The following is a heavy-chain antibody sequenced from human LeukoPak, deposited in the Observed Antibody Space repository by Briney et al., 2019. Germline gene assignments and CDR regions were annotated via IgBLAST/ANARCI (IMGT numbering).Heavy chain of an antibody. J-gene: IGHJ4*02. CDR3: ARDLSFDWFPYYFDY. V-gene: IGHV4-34*01. Sequence: SETLSLTCTVSGGSISGYYWSWIRQPPGKGLEWIGEINHSGSTNYNPSLKSRVTISIDTSKNQFSLKVSSVTAADTAIYYCARDLSFDWFPYYFDYWGQGILVTVSS. D-gene: IGHD3-9*01. CDR1: GGSISGYY. CDR2: INHSGST.